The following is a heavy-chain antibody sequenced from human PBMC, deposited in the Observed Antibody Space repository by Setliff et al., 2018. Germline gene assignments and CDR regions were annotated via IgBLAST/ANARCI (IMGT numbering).Heavy chain of an antibody. J-gene: IGHJ6*03. CDR1: GFTFDNHA. D-gene: IGHD3-22*01. CDR2: INWSGEII. CDR3: ARLAGTMTIYGYYHYYMDV. Sequence: GGSLRLSCEVSGFTFDNHAMHWVRQAPGKGLEWVSGINWSGEIIGYADSVKGRFTFSRDNAKNSLYLQMNSLRAEDTAVYYCARLAGTMTIYGYYHYYMDVWGKGTTVT. V-gene: IGHV3-20*04.